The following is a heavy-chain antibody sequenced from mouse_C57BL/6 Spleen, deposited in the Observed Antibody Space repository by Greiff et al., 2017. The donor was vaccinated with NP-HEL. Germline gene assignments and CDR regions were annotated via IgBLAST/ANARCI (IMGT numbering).Heavy chain of an antibody. CDR1: GYTFTDYY. V-gene: IGHV1-19*01. D-gene: IGHD3-3*01. CDR2: INPYNGGT. Sequence: EVQLQQSGPVLVKPGASVKMSCKASGYTFTDYYMNWVKQSHGKSLEWIGVINPYNGGTSYNQKFKGKATLTVDKSSSTAYMELNSLTSEDSAVYYCARSRDSKPFDYWGQGTTLTVSS. J-gene: IGHJ2*01. CDR3: ARSRDSKPFDY.